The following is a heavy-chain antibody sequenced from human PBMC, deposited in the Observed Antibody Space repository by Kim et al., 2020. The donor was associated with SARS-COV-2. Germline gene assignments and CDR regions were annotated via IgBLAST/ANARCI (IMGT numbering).Heavy chain of an antibody. CDR2: IYTSGST. D-gene: IGHD3-9*01. CDR3: ARDEERYPSGWVAFDI. Sequence: SETLSLTCTVSGGSISSGSYYWSWIRQPAGKGLEWIGRIYTSGSTNYNPSLKSRVTISVDTSKNQFSLKLSSVTAADTAVYYCARDEERYPSGWVAFDIWGHGTMVTVSS. J-gene: IGHJ3*02. CDR1: GGSISSGSYY. V-gene: IGHV4-61*02.